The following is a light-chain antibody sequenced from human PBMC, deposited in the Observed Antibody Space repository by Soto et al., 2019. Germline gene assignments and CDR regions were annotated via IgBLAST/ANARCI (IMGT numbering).Light chain of an antibody. CDR2: AAS. Sequence: DIQMTQSPSSLSASVGDRVTITCRASQGISTYLVWYQQKPGTVPKLLIFAASTLQSGVPSRFSGSGSGTDFNLTISSLQPEDDATYYCQNYNGAPWTFGQGTKVEIK. CDR3: QNYNGAPWT. CDR1: QGISTY. J-gene: IGKJ1*01. V-gene: IGKV1-27*01.